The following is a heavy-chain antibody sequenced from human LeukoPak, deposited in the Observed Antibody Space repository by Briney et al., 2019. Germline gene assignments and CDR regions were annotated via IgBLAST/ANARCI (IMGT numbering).Heavy chain of an antibody. D-gene: IGHD4-11*01. J-gene: IGHJ6*02. CDR2: INHSGST. CDR1: GGSFSGYY. Sequence: PSETLSLTCAVYGGSFSGYYWSWIRQPPGKGLEWIGEINHSGSTNYNPSLKSRVTISVDTSKNQFSLKLSSVTAADTAVYYCARSPTDYSNYPRDYYGMDVWGQGTTVTVSS. CDR3: ARSPTDYSNYPRDYYGMDV. V-gene: IGHV4-34*01.